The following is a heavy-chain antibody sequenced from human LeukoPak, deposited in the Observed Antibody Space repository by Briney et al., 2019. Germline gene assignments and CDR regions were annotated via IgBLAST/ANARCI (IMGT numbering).Heavy chain of an antibody. CDR3: ATGLESGWYGMDV. CDR2: VNPNSGGT. V-gene: IGHV1-2*06. D-gene: IGHD6-19*01. J-gene: IGHJ6*02. CDR1: GYTFTCYY. Sequence: GASVKVSCKASGYTFTCYYMHWVRQAPGQGLEWMGRVNPNSGGTNYAQKFQGRVTMTRDTSISTGYMELSRLRSDDTAVYYCATGLESGWYGMDVWGQGTTVTVSS.